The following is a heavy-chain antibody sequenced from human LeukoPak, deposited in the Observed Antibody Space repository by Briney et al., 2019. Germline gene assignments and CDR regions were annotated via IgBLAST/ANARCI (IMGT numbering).Heavy chain of an antibody. Sequence: GGSLRLSCAVSGFTFSNAWMSWVRQAPGKGLEWVGRIKSETDGGTTDYAAPVKGRFTISRDDSKNTLYLQMYILRAEDTAVYYCARLPDVDTAMVRNWGQGTLVTVSS. V-gene: IGHV3-15*01. J-gene: IGHJ4*02. CDR2: IKSETDGGTT. CDR3: ARLPDVDTAMVRN. D-gene: IGHD5-18*01. CDR1: GFTFSNAW.